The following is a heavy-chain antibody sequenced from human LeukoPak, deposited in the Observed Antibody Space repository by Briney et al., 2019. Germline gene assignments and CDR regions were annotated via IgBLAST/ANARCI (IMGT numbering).Heavy chain of an antibody. CDR2: IYYSGIT. D-gene: IGHD3-22*01. Sequence: PETLSLTCTVSGGSISSDYWSWVRQPPGKGLEWIGYIYYSGITNYNPSLKSRVTISVDTSKNQFSLKLSSVTAADTAVYYCARLHYDSSGYYYFDYWGQGTLVTVSS. V-gene: IGHV4-59*08. CDR3: ARLHYDSSGYYYFDY. CDR1: GGSISSDY. J-gene: IGHJ4*02.